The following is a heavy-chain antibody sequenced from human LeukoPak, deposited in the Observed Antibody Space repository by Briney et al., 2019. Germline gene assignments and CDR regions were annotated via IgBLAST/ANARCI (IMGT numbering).Heavy chain of an antibody. D-gene: IGHD3-10*01. CDR2: SKRSGGT. CDR1: GGSFSGYY. J-gene: IGHJ4*02. CDR3: ARGQWEVRGIIITQLDY. V-gene: IGHV4-34*01. Sequence: PSETLSLTCAVYGGSFSGYYWSWIRQPPGKGLEWIGESKRSGGTNYNPSLKSRVTISVDTSKKQFSLTLTSVTAADTAVYYCARGQWEVRGIIITQLDYWGQGTLVTVSS.